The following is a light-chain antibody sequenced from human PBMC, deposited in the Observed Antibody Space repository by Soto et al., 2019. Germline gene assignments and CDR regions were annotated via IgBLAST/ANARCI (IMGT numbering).Light chain of an antibody. V-gene: IGKV2-28*01. CDR2: LGS. CDR1: QSLLHSNGYNY. J-gene: IGKJ1*01. CDR3: MQALQTPRT. Sequence: VMTQSPLSLPVTPGEPASISCRSSQSLLHSNGYNYLDWYLQKPGQSPQLLIYLGSNRASGVPDRFSGSGAGTDFTLKISRVEAEDVGVYYCMQALQTPRTFGQGTKVEIK.